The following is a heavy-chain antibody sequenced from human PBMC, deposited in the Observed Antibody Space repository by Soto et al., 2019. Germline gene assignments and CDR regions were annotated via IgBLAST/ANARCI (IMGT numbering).Heavy chain of an antibody. CDR1: GYTFTKYH. Sequence: QVQLVQSGAEVKKPGASVKVSCKASGYTFTKYHISWMRQAPGQGLEWMGWISAYDGNTDYAQKLQSRVTMTTDTSTSTAYMELRNLRSDDTAVYYCARETTTVTTELDYWGQGTLVTVSS. CDR2: ISAYDGNT. V-gene: IGHV1-18*01. D-gene: IGHD4-17*01. CDR3: ARETTTVTTELDY. J-gene: IGHJ4*02.